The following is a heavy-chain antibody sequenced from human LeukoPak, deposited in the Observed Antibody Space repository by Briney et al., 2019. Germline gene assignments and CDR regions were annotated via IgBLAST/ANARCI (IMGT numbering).Heavy chain of an antibody. CDR3: ARYCSSTSCHYFDY. J-gene: IGHJ4*02. V-gene: IGHV1-69*01. D-gene: IGHD2-2*01. CDR1: GGTFSSYA. CDR2: IIPIFGTA. Sequence: EASVKVSCKASGGTFSSYAISWVRQAPGQGLEWMGGIIPIFGTANYAQKFQGRVTITADESTSTAYMELSSLRSEDTAVYYCARYCSSTSCHYFDYWGQGTLVTVSS.